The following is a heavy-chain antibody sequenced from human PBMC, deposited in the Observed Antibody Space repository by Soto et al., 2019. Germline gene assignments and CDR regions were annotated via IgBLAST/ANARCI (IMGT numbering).Heavy chain of an antibody. J-gene: IGHJ3*02. CDR2: IYYSGST. Sequence: PSETLSLTCTVSGFNISSSSYYWGWIRQPPGKGLEWIGSIYYSGSTYYNPSLKSRVTISVDTSKNQFSLKLSSVTAADTAVYYCARPGKYYYDSSGFPDAFDIWGQGTMVTVSS. CDR1: GFNISSSSYY. CDR3: ARPGKYYYDSSGFPDAFDI. D-gene: IGHD3-22*01. V-gene: IGHV4-39*01.